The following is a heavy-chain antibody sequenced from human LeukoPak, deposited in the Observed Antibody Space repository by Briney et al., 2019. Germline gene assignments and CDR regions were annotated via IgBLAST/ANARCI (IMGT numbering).Heavy chain of an antibody. CDR1: GFTFTSYS. J-gene: IGHJ6*03. Sequence: GGSLRLSCAASGFTFTSYSMNWVRQAPGKGLEWVSYISSSSSIIYYADSVKGRFTISRDNAKNSLYLQMNSLRAEDTAVYYCARESSSARDMDVWGKGTTVTVSS. V-gene: IGHV3-48*04. CDR3: ARESSSARDMDV. D-gene: IGHD6-6*01. CDR2: ISSSSSII.